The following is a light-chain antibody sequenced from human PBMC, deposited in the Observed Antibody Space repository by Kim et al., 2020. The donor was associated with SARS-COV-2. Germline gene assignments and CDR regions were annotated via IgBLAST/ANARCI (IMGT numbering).Light chain of an antibody. CDR2: YVQ. Sequence: GQSLTISCSGSSSNVGGYNYVSCHQPHASAPHQLIIYYVQRRPSGVSNLFSGTKSGTAALLIISVLPADDEAYYYCSSYASSNALVFGGGTQLTVL. J-gene: IGLJ2*01. CDR3: SSYASSNALV. V-gene: IGLV2-14*03. CDR1: SSNVGGYNY.